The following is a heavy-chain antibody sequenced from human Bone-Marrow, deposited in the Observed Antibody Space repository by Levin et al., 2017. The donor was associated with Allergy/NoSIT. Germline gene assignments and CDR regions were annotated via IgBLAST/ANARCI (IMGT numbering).Heavy chain of an antibody. D-gene: IGHD3-10*01. Sequence: PSETLSLTCTVSGYSISSGYYWGWIRQPPGKGLEWIGSIYHSGSTYYNPSLKSRVTISVDTSKNQFSLKLSSVTAADTAVYYCARDRCYYGSGSYPTDYDDYGMDVWGQGTTVTVSS. J-gene: IGHJ6*02. CDR3: ARDRCYYGSGSYPTDYDDYGMDV. CDR1: GYSISSGYY. CDR2: IYHSGST. V-gene: IGHV4-38-2*02.